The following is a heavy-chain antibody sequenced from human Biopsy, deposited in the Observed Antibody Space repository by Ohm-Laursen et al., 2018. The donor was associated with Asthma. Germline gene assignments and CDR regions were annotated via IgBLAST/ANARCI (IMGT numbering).Heavy chain of an antibody. Sequence: GSSVKVSCKASAYTFIGYHLHWVRQVPGEGLEWMGRINPNGGATIYAQKFQGRVTMTRDTSISTAYMELSRLTSDDTAVYYCARVQKSPGDRWFDPWGQGTLVTVSS. D-gene: IGHD7-27*01. CDR3: ARVQKSPGDRWFDP. CDR1: AYTFIGYH. V-gene: IGHV1-2*06. CDR2: INPNGGAT. J-gene: IGHJ5*02.